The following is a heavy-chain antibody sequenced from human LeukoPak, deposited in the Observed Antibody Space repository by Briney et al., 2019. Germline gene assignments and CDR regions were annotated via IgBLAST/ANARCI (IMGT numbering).Heavy chain of an antibody. CDR1: GGSISSSSYY. CDR3: ARAYDFWSGYSSSSPFDY. Sequence: SETLSLTCTVSGGSISSSSYYWGWIRQPPGKGLEWIGSIYYSGSTYYNSSLKSRVTISVDTSKNQFSLKLSSVTAADTAVYYCARAYDFWSGYSSSSPFDYWGQGTLVTVSS. J-gene: IGHJ4*02. CDR2: IYYSGST. V-gene: IGHV4-39*01. D-gene: IGHD3-3*01.